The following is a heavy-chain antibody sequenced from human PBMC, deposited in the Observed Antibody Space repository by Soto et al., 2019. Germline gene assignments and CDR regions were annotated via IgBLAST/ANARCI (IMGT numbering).Heavy chain of an antibody. V-gene: IGHV4-59*01. Sequence: NPSETLSLTCTGSGGSISSYCWSWIRQPPGKGMEWIGYIYYNGSTNYNPSLKSRVTISVDTSKNQFSLKLSSVTAADTAVYYCARDRPARASGYPLSPPYYYYVMDVWGQGTTVTVSS. CDR3: ARDRPARASGYPLSPPYYYYVMDV. J-gene: IGHJ6*02. CDR1: GGSISSYC. CDR2: IYYNGST. D-gene: IGHD5-12*01.